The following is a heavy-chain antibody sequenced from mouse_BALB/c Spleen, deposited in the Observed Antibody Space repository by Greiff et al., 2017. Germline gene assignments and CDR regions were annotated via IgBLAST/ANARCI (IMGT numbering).Heavy chain of an antibody. V-gene: IGHV5-6-5*01. J-gene: IGHJ1*01. CDR1: GFTFSSYA. CDR2: ISSGGST. CDR3: ARGGSSYEDWYFDV. Sequence: DVMLVESGGGLVKPGGSLKLSCAASGFTFSSYAMSWVRQTPEKRLEWVASISSGGSTYYPDSVKGRFTISRDNARNILYLQMSSLRSEDTAMYYCARGGSSYEDWYFDVWGAGTTVTVSS. D-gene: IGHD1-1*01.